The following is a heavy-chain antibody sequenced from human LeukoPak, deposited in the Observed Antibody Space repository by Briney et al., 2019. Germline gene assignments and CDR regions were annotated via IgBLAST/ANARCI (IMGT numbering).Heavy chain of an antibody. V-gene: IGHV1-2*02. CDR1: GYTFTGYY. CDR3: ARDLSSSWSTPDY. Sequence: ASVKVSCKASGYTFTGYYMHWVRQAPGQGLEWMGWINPNSGGTNYAQKFQGRVTMTRDTSTSTVYIELSSLRSEDTAVYYCARDLSSSWSTPDYWGQGTLVTVSS. J-gene: IGHJ4*02. CDR2: INPNSGGT. D-gene: IGHD6-13*01.